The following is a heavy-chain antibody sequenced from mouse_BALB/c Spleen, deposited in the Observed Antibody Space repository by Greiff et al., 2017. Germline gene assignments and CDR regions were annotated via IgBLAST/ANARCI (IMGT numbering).Heavy chain of an antibody. D-gene: IGHD1-1*01. CDR1: GFTFSSFG. Sequence: EVQGVESGGGLVQPGGSRKLSCAASGFTFSSFGMHWVRQAPEKGLEWVAYISSGSSTIYYADTVKGRFTISRDNPKNTLFLQMTSLRSEDTAMYYCARQGGLDYGAMDYWGQGTSVTVSS. CDR2: ISSGSSTI. J-gene: IGHJ4*01. CDR3: ARQGGLDYGAMDY. V-gene: IGHV5-17*02.